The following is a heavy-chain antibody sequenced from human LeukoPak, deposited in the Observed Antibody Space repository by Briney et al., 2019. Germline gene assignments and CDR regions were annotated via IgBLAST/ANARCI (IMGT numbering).Heavy chain of an antibody. J-gene: IGHJ4*02. CDR3: AKGEGGSGSPRDPDYFIDF. Sequence: GGSLRLSCAASGFTFRRYAMRWVRQAPRKRLEWVSAISGSGGSTYYAHSLKGRFTISRDNSKNTLYLQMNSLRAEDTAVYYCAKGEGGSGSPRDPDYFIDFWGQGTLVTVSS. CDR1: GFTFRRYA. CDR2: ISGSGGST. D-gene: IGHD1-26*01. V-gene: IGHV3-23*01.